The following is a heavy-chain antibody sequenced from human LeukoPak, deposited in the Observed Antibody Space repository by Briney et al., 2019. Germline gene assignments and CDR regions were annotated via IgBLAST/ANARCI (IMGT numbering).Heavy chain of an antibody. CDR2: IYYSGST. J-gene: IGHJ3*02. CDR1: GGSISSSSYY. CDR3: AKVVPAAGDAFDI. D-gene: IGHD2-2*01. V-gene: IGHV4-39*01. Sequence: SETLSLTCTVSGGSISSSSYYWGWIRQPPGKGLEWIGSIYYSGSTYYNPSLKSRVTISVDTSKNQFSLKLSSVTAADTAVYYCAKVVPAAGDAFDIWGQGTMVTVSS.